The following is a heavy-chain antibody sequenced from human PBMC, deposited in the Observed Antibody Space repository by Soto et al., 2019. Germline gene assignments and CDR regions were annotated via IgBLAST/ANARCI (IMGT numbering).Heavy chain of an antibody. CDR3: AKNQGVELVPLATVDWFDP. D-gene: IGHD1-26*01. Sequence: GGSLRLSCAVSGFSFGTYWMSWVRQAPGKGLEWLASIKEDGSDRYYLDSVKGRFTISRDNSKSTVYLELSNLSAEDTAVYHCAKNQGVELVPLATVDWFDPWGQGSVVTVAT. V-gene: IGHV3-7*03. J-gene: IGHJ5*02. CDR2: IKEDGSDR. CDR1: GFSFGTYW.